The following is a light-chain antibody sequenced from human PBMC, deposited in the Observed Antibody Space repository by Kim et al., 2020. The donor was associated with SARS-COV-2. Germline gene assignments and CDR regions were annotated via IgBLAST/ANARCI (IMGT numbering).Light chain of an antibody. CDR1: QSVSDSN. Sequence: SPGDRATLSCRASQSVSDSNLAWYQQKAGQAPRLLIYGASSRATGIPDRFSGGGSGTDFILIISRLEPEDFGVYYCQQYGRSPITFGQGTRLEIK. J-gene: IGKJ5*01. CDR3: QQYGRSPIT. V-gene: IGKV3-20*01. CDR2: GAS.